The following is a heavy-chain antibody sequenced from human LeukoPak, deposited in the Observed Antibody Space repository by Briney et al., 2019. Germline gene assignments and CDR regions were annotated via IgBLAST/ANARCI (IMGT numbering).Heavy chain of an antibody. V-gene: IGHV4-61*02. CDR1: IDSMNSGHDY. D-gene: IGHD7-27*01. Sequence: PLSLTCTVWIDSMNSGHDYCQWIRQPAGKGPERIGRVYTSGITNYSASLKSRVTISLDTLKNQFYLKLSSVTAADTAVYYCARGGDLNYSYYSAMDVWGQGATGTVSS. CDR2: VYTSGIT. J-gene: IGHJ6*01. CDR3: ARGGDLNYSYYSAMDV.